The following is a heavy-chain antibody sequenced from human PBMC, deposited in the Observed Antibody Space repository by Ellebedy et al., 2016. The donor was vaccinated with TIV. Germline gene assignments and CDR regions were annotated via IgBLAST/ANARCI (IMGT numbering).Heavy chain of an antibody. CDR1: GLTFNYYW. D-gene: IGHD2/OR15-2a*01. Sequence: PGGSLRLSCAASGLTFNYYWMSWVRQAPGKGLEWVANIKEDGSEKYYVDSVKGRFTISRDNAEKSVYLQMNSLRAEDTAVYYCARARRGGFFYGTRPFDYWGQGTLVTVSS. CDR3: ARARRGGFFYGTRPFDY. V-gene: IGHV3-7*01. J-gene: IGHJ4*02. CDR2: IKEDGSEK.